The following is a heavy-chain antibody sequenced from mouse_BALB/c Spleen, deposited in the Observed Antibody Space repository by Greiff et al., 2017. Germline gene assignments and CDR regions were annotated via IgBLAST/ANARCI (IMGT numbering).Heavy chain of an antibody. CDR1: GYTFTSYY. CDR2: INPSNGGT. CDR3: TRFTTVVDYYAMDY. J-gene: IGHJ4*01. D-gene: IGHD1-1*01. V-gene: IGHV1S81*02. Sequence: QVQLQQSGAELVKPGASVKLSCKASGYTFTSYYMYWVKQRPGQGLEWIGEINPSNGGTNFNEKFKSKATLTVDKSSSTAYMQLSSLTSEDSAVYYCTRFTTVVDYYAMDYWGQGTSVTVSS.